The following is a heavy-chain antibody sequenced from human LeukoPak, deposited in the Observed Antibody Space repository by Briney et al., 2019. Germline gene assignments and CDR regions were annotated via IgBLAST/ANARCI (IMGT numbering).Heavy chain of an antibody. CDR3: ARDQERNAVAGTLGY. CDR1: GFTFSSYS. CDR2: ISSSSSYI. V-gene: IGHV3-21*01. D-gene: IGHD6-19*01. J-gene: IGHJ4*02. Sequence: GGSLRLSCAASGFTFSSYSMSWVRQAPGKGLEWVSSISSSSSYIYYADSVKGRFTISRDNAKNSLYLQMNSLRAEDTAVYYCARDQERNAVAGTLGYWGQGTLVTVSS.